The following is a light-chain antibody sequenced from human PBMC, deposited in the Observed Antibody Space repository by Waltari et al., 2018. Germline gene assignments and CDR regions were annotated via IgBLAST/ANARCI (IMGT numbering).Light chain of an antibody. J-gene: IGKJ2*01. Sequence: VLTQIPLSLPATPGQPASSPCKSSQSLLYSDGRTYLYWYLQRPGQSPQLLMYEVSNRFSGVPDRFSGSGSRTDFTLKISRVEAEDVGVYYCMQGTQLPYSFGQGTKLEIK. CDR1: QSLLYSDGRTY. CDR3: MQGTQLPYS. CDR2: EVS. V-gene: IGKV2D-29*02.